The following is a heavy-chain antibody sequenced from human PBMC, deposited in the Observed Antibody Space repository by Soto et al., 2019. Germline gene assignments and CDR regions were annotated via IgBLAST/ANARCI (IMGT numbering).Heavy chain of an antibody. J-gene: IGHJ4*02. D-gene: IGHD6-13*01. CDR3: AKDWYEDY. CDR1: GFTFSTYA. Sequence: EVQLLESGGGLVQPGGSLRLSCAASGFTFSTYAMTWVRQAPGKGLEWLSAINTASTTYYAGSVKGRFTISRDNAKNTLYLQMDGLRAEDTAVYYCAKDWYEDYWGQGTLVTVSS. V-gene: IGHV3-23*01. CDR2: INTASTT.